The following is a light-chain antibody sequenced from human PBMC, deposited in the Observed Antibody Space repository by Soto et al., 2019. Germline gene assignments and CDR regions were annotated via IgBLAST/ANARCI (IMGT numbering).Light chain of an antibody. CDR2: AAS. CDR3: QNYNGAPWT. Sequence: IQMTQSPSSLSASVGDRVTITCRASQGISTYLVWYQQKPGTVPKLLIFAASTLQSGVPSRFSGSGSETDFTLTISSLQPEDVATYYCQNYNGAPWTFGQGTKVEIK. V-gene: IGKV1-27*01. CDR1: QGISTY. J-gene: IGKJ1*01.